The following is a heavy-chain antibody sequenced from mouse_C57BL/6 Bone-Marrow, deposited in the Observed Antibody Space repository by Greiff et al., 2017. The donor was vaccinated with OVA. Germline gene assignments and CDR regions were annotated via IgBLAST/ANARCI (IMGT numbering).Heavy chain of an antibody. CDR1: GFTFTDYY. CDR3: ARYYYGSSSYWYFDV. J-gene: IGHJ1*03. CDR2: IRNKANGYTT. D-gene: IGHD1-1*01. V-gene: IGHV7-3*01. Sequence: EVQRVESGGGLVQPGGSLSLSCAASGFTFTDYYMSWVRQPPGKALEWLGFIRNKANGYTTEYSASVKGRFTISRDNSQSILYLQMNALRAEDSATYYCARYYYGSSSYWYFDVWGTGTTVTVSS.